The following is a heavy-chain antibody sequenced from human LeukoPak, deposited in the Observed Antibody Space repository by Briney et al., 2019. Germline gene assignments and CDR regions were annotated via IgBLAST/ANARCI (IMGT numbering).Heavy chain of an antibody. D-gene: IGHD6-19*01. CDR2: ISYDATNE. Sequence: GGSLRLSCAASGFTFSNYGIHWVRQAPGKGLEWVAVISYDATNEYYTDSVKGRFTISRDNSRNTLYLQMNSLRAEDTAVYYCARCLYSSGWYDVYFDYWGQGTLVTVSS. V-gene: IGHV3-30*03. J-gene: IGHJ4*02. CDR1: GFTFSNYG. CDR3: ARCLYSSGWYDVYFDY.